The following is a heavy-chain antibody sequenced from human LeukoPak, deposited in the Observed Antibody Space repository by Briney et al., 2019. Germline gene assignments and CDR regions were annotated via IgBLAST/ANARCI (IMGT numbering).Heavy chain of an antibody. CDR3: ARHRYYYGSGSYYKDNWFDP. CDR2: INHSGST. V-gene: IGHV4-34*01. Sequence: SETLSLTCAVYGGSFSGYYWSWIRQPPGKGLEWIGEINHSGSTNYNPSLKSRVTISVDTSKNQFSLKLSSVTAADTAVYYCARHRYYYGSGSYYKDNWFDPWGQGTLVTVSS. J-gene: IGHJ5*02. D-gene: IGHD3-10*01. CDR1: GGSFSGYY.